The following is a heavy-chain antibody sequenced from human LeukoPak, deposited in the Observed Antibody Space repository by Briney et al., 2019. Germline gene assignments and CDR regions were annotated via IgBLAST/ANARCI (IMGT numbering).Heavy chain of an antibody. V-gene: IGHV3-48*03. CDR1: GFTFSSYE. CDR2: ISSSGSTI. Sequence: GGSLRLSCAASGFTFSSYEMNWVRQAPGKGLEWVSYISSSGSTIYYADSVKGRFTISRDNAKNSLYLQMNSLRAEDTAVYYCARWYSDSSGDYWYFDLWGRGTLVTVSS. D-gene: IGHD3-22*01. CDR3: ARWYSDSSGDYWYFDL. J-gene: IGHJ2*01.